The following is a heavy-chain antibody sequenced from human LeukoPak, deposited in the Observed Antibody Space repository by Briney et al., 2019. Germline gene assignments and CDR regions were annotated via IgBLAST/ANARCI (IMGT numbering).Heavy chain of an antibody. V-gene: IGHV3-23*01. CDR1: GFTFSSYA. D-gene: IGHD3-16*01. Sequence: GGSLRLSCAASGFTFSSYAMTWVRQAPGKGLEWVSAISGSGGRTYYADSVKGRFTISRDNSKNTLYLQMNSLRAEDTAVYYCAKGEWSDRGFDYWGQGTLVTVSS. CDR3: AKGEWSDRGFDY. J-gene: IGHJ4*02. CDR2: ISGSGGRT.